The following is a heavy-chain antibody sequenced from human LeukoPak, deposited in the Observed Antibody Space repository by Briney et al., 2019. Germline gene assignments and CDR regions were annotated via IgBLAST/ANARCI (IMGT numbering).Heavy chain of an antibody. CDR2: ISSSSSTI. D-gene: IGHD5-18*01. CDR3: ARVGASSYGQRGYFDY. Sequence: GGSLRLSCAASGFTFSSYSMNWVRQAPGKGLEWVSYISSSSSTIYYADSVKGRFTISRDNAKNSPYLQMNSLRAEDTAVYYCARVGASSYGQRGYFDYWGQGTLVTVSS. J-gene: IGHJ4*02. V-gene: IGHV3-48*04. CDR1: GFTFSSYS.